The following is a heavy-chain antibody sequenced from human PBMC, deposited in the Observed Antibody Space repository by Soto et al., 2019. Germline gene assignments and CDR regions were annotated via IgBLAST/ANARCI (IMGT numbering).Heavy chain of an antibody. CDR1: GGSISSGGYY. J-gene: IGHJ3*02. Sequence: PSETLSLTCTVSGGSISSGGYYWSWIRQHPGKGLEWIGYIYYSGSTYYNPSLKSRVTISVDTSKNQFSLKLSSVTAADTAVYYCARGGHSGGSGSYGHAFDIWGQGTMVTVSS. V-gene: IGHV4-31*03. D-gene: IGHD3-10*01. CDR3: ARGGHSGGSGSYGHAFDI. CDR2: IYYSGST.